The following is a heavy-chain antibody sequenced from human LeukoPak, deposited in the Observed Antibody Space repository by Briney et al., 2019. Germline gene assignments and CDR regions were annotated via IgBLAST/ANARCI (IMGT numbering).Heavy chain of an antibody. CDR3: ARWGSGSSFDS. CDR1: GYSISSGYY. V-gene: IGHV4-38-2*02. Sequence: SETLSLTCTVSGYSISSGYYWGWIRQPPGKGLEWIGSIYHSGSTYYNPSLKSRVTISVDTSKNQFSLKLSSVTAADTAVYYCARWGSGSSFDSWGDGTLVTVSS. D-gene: IGHD1-26*01. CDR2: IYHSGST. J-gene: IGHJ4*01.